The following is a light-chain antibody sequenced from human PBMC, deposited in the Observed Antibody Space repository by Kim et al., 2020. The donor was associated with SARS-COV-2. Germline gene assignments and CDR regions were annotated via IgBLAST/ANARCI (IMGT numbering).Light chain of an antibody. CDR1: QSISNW. CDR3: QQYNSYPWT. J-gene: IGKJ1*01. CDR2: KAS. Sequence: DIQMTQSPSTLSASVGDRVTITCRASQSISNWLAWYQQKPGKAPKLLIYKASSLESGVPSRFSDSGSGTEFTLTISSLQPDDFATYYCQQYNSYPWTFGQGTKVDIK. V-gene: IGKV1-5*03.